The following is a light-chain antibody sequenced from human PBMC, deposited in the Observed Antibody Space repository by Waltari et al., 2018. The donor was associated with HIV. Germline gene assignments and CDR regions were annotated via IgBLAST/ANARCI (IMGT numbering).Light chain of an antibody. CDR1: NIGSKN. CDR3: QVWDSSTGV. CDR2: RDS. Sequence: SYELTQPLSVSVALGQTARITCGGNNIGSKNVHWYQHKPCLAPVLVIYRDSNRPSGIPARFSASNSGNTATLTISRAQAGDEADYYCQVWDSSTGVFGGGTKLTFL. J-gene: IGLJ2*01. V-gene: IGLV3-9*01.